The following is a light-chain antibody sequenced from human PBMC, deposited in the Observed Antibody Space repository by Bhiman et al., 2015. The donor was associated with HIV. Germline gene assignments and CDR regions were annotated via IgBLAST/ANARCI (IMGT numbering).Light chain of an antibody. CDR1: SSDVGGYNY. Sequence: QSALTQPASVSGSPGQSITISCTGTSSDVGGYNYVSWYQQHPGKAPKLMIYDVSNRPSGVSNRFSGSKSGNTASLTISGLQADDEADYYCSSHGGDNNFDIFGTGTKVTVL. CDR3: SSHGGDNNFDI. V-gene: IGLV2-14*03. CDR2: DVS. J-gene: IGLJ1*01.